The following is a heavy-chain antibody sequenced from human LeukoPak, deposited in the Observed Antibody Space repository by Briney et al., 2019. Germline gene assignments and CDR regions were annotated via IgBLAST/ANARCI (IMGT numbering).Heavy chain of an antibody. CDR3: ARGDYGVFEY. CDR1: GFTFNNYN. V-gene: IGHV3-21*01. Sequence: GGSLRLSCAASGFTFNNYNMNWVRRAPGKGLEWVSTISSSSSYIYYADSVKGRFTISRDNAKNSLYLQTNSLRAEDTAVYYCARGDYGVFEYWGQGTLVTVSS. D-gene: IGHD4-17*01. CDR2: ISSSSSYI. J-gene: IGHJ4*02.